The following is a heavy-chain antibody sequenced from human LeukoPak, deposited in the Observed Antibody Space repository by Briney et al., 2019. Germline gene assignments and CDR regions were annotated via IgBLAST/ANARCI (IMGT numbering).Heavy chain of an antibody. CDR2: IYHSGST. CDR1: GYSISSGYY. Sequence: SETLSLTCTVSGYSISSGYYWGWIRQPPGKGLEWIGSIYHSGSTYYNPSLKSRVTISVDTSKNQFSLKLSSVTAADTAVYYCASSIIVGASLGYWGQGTLVTVSS. J-gene: IGHJ4*02. D-gene: IGHD1-26*01. V-gene: IGHV4-38-2*02. CDR3: ASSIIVGASLGY.